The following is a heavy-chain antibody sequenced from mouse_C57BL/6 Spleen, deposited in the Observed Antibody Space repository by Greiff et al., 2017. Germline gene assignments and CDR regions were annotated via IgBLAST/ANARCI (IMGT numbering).Heavy chain of an antibody. D-gene: IGHD2-4*01. J-gene: IGHJ3*01. V-gene: IGHV5-6*01. CDR1: GFTFSSYG. CDR2: ISSGGSYT. Sequence: DVHLVESGGDLVKPGGSLKLSCAASGFTFSSYGMSWVRQTPDKRLEWVATISSGGSYTYYPDSVKGRFTISRDNAKNTLYLQMSSLKSEDTAMYYCARHYDYDVRVWFAYWGQGTLVTVSA. CDR3: ARHYDYDVRVWFAY.